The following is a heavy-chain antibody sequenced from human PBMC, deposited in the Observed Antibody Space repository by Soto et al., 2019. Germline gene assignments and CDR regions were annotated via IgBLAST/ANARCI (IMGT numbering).Heavy chain of an antibody. J-gene: IGHJ5*02. Sequence: EVQLVESGGGLVKPGGSLRLSCAASGFTFSSYSMNWVRQAPGKGLEWVSSISSSSSYIYYADSVKGRFTISRDNAKNSLYIQMNRLRAEDTAVYYCARAISIKRYFDWLNNWFYPWGQGTLVTVSS. V-gene: IGHV3-21*01. CDR3: ARAISIKRYFDWLNNWFYP. CDR1: GFTFSSYS. D-gene: IGHD3-9*01. CDR2: ISSSSSYI.